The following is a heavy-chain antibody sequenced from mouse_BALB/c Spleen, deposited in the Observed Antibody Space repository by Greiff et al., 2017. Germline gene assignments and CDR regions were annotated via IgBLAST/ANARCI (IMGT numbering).Heavy chain of an antibody. CDR3: ARDGIYSYGSSYGGFAY. J-gene: IGHJ3*01. D-gene: IGHD1-1*01. Sequence: VKLLESGPGLVEPSQSLSLTCTVSGFSFTSYGVHWVRQPPGKGLEWLGVIWAGGSTNYNSALMSRLSISKDNSKSQVFFKMNSLQTDDTAMYYCARDGIYSYGSSYGGFAYSGQGTPLTVSA. V-gene: IGHV2-9*02. CDR1: GFSFTSYG. CDR2: IWAGGST.